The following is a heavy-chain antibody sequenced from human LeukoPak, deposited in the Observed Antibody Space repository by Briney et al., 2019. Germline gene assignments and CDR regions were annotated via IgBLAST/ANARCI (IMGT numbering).Heavy chain of an antibody. V-gene: IGHV4-4*08. Sequence: SETLSLTCTVSGGSISSYYWSWIRQPPGKGLEWIGRIYTSESTNYNPSLKSRVTISVDTSKNQFSLKLSSVTAADTAVYYCAREPYDSSGYYYPSYFDYWGQGTLVTVSS. CDR2: IYTSEST. D-gene: IGHD3-22*01. CDR1: GGSISSYY. CDR3: AREPYDSSGYYYPSYFDY. J-gene: IGHJ4*02.